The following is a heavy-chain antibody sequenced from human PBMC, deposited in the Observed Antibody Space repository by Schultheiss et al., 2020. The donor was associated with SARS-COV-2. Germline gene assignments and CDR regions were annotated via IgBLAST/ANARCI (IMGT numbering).Heavy chain of an antibody. CDR3: ARRSGWFNWFDP. V-gene: IGHV4-38-2*01. CDR1: GYSISSGYY. CDR2: INHSGST. D-gene: IGHD6-19*01. Sequence: SETLSLTCAVSGYSISSGYYWGWIRQPPGKGLEWIGEINHSGSTNYNPSLKSRVTISVDTSKNQFSLKLSSVTAADTAVYYCARRSGWFNWFDPWGQGTLVTVSS. J-gene: IGHJ5*02.